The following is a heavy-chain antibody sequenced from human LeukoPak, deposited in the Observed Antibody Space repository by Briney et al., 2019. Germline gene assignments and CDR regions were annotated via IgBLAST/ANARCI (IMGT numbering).Heavy chain of an antibody. V-gene: IGHV1-69*04. CDR3: ARDLGSSWAWALDAFDI. CDR1: GGTFSSYA. J-gene: IGHJ3*02. CDR2: IIPILGIA. D-gene: IGHD6-13*01. Sequence: SVKVSCKASGGTFSSYAISWVRQAPGQGLEWMGRIIPILGIANYAQKFQGRVTITADKSTSTAYMELSSLRSEDTAVYYCARDLGSSWAWALDAFDIWGQGTMVTVSS.